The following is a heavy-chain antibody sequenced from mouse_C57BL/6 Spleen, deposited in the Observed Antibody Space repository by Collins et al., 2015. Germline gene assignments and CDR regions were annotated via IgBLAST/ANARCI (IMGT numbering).Heavy chain of an antibody. D-gene: IGHD2-4*01. Sequence: EVKLVDPXEGGLVQPGSSMKLSCTASGFTFSDYYMAWVRQVPEKGLEWVANINYDGSSTYYLDSLKSRFIISRDNAKNILYLQMSSLESEDTATYYCAREGDYDYDGSYAMDYWGQGTSVTVSS. CDR3: AREGDYDYDGSYAMDY. CDR1: GFTFSDYY. J-gene: IGHJ4*01. CDR2: INYDGSST. V-gene: IGHV5-16*01.